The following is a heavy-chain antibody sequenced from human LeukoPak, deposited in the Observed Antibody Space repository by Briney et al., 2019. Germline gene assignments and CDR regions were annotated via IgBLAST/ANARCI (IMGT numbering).Heavy chain of an antibody. CDR3: AGGYYYRSGSFLDNWFDP. D-gene: IGHD3-10*01. V-gene: IGHV4-59*01. J-gene: IGHJ5*02. Sequence: PSETLSLTCTVSGGSISSYYWSWIRQPPGKGLEWIGYIYYSGSTNYNPSLKSRVTISVDTSKNQFSLKLSSVTAADTAVYYCAGGYYYRSGSFLDNWFDPWGQGTLVTVSS. CDR2: IYYSGST. CDR1: GGSISSYY.